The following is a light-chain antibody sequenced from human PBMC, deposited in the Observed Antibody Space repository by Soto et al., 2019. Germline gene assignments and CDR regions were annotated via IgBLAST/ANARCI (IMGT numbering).Light chain of an antibody. CDR2: APS. CDR1: QGISSY. V-gene: IGKV1-9*01. J-gene: IGKJ2*01. CDR3: QQLHSNPYT. Sequence: DIQLTQSPSFLSASVGDRVTITCRASQGISSYLAWYQQKPGTAPQLLVYAPSTLQSGVPSRFSGSGSGKEFTLTISSLQPEDFATYYCQQLHSNPYTFGQGTKVEI.